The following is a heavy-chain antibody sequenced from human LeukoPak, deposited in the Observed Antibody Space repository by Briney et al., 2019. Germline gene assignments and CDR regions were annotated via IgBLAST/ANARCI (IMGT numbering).Heavy chain of an antibody. V-gene: IGHV3-23*01. CDR2: ISGGGEDT. CDR1: GFTFTSYA. CDR3: AKPRAMTTGVGRYFDL. Sequence: QPGGSLRLSCAASGFTFTSYAMSWIRQAPGKGLEWVSAISGGGEDTYYPDPVKGRFTISRDNSKNTLYLQMNSLRAEDTAIYYCAKPRAMTTGVGRYFDLWGRGTLVTVSS. J-gene: IGHJ2*01. D-gene: IGHD1-1*01.